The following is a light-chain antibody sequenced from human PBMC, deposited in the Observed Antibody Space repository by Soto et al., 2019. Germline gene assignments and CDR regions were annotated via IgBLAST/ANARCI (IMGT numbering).Light chain of an antibody. Sequence: EIVMTQSPATLSVSPGERATLSCRASQSVSSNLAWYQQKPGQAPRLLIYGASTRATGIPARFSGSGSGTEFTLTISSLQSEDFAVYYCQQYNNWPHLTFGGGTKVGIK. CDR3: QQYNNWPHLT. CDR1: QSVSSN. J-gene: IGKJ4*01. CDR2: GAS. V-gene: IGKV3-15*01.